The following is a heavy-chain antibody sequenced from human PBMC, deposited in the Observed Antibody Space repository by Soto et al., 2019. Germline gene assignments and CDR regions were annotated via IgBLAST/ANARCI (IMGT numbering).Heavy chain of an antibody. V-gene: IGHV1-18*01. Sequence: QVQLVQSGAEVKKPGASVKVSCEASGYTFTSYGISWVRQAAGQGLEWMGWISAYYGNTNYAQKLQGRVTMTTDTSTSTAYMELRSLRSDDTAVYYCVVAAQPYYFDYWGQGTLVTVSS. D-gene: IGHD2-15*01. CDR1: GYTFTSYG. CDR3: VVAAQPYYFDY. J-gene: IGHJ4*02. CDR2: ISAYYGNT.